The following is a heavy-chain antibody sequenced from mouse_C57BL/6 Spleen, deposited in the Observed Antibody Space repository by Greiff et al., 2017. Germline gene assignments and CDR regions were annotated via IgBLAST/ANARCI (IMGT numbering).Heavy chain of an antibody. CDR1: GYSFTDYN. Sequence: VQLQQSGPELVKPGASVKISCKASGYSFTDYNMNWVKQSNGKSLEWIGVINPNYGTTSYNQKFKGKATLTVDQSSSTAYMQLNSLTSDDSAVYYCAREGYYDYDGYAMDYWGQGTSVTVSS. V-gene: IGHV1-39*01. D-gene: IGHD2-4*01. CDR3: AREGYYDYDGYAMDY. J-gene: IGHJ4*01. CDR2: INPNYGTT.